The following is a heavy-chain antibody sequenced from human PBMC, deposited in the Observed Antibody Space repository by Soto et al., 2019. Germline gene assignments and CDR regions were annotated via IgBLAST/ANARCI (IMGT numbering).Heavy chain of an antibody. J-gene: IGHJ4*02. V-gene: IGHV3-23*01. CDR3: AKKVNSGSGSQYFDY. D-gene: IGHD3-10*01. Sequence: GGSLRLSCAASGFAFSSYSMIFFRHAPFKWLEWVSGFRTSGDGGTTYYADSVKGRFTISRDNSKNTLFLQMNSLRAEDTAIYYCAKKVNSGSGSQYFDYWGQGTLVTVSS. CDR1: GFAFSSYS. CDR2: FRTSGDGGTT.